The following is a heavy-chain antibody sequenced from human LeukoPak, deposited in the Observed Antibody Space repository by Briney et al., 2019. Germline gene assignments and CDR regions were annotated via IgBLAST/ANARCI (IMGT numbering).Heavy chain of an antibody. Sequence: GASVKVSCKASGYNFRNYGIGWVRQAPRQGLEWMGWITAGNGNTNYAQKVQGRVTMTTDTSTSTAYMELRSLRSDDTAVYFRARDSARGYSYGYNAFDIWGQGTMVTASS. V-gene: IGHV1-18*01. D-gene: IGHD5-18*01. CDR2: ITAGNGNT. CDR3: ARDSARGYSYGYNAFDI. CDR1: GYNFRNYG. J-gene: IGHJ3*02.